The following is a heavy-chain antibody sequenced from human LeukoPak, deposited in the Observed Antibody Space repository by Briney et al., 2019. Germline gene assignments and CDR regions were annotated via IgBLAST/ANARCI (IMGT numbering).Heavy chain of an antibody. CDR3: ARDHERYCGGDCYAPAY. J-gene: IGHJ4*02. D-gene: IGHD2-21*02. Sequence: GASVKVSCKASGYTFTGYYMHWVRQAPGQGLEWMGIINPSGGSTSYAQKFQGRVTMTRDTSTSTVYMELSSLRSEDTAVYYCARDHERYCGGDCYAPAYWGQGTLVTVSS. CDR1: GYTFTGYY. V-gene: IGHV1-46*01. CDR2: INPSGGST.